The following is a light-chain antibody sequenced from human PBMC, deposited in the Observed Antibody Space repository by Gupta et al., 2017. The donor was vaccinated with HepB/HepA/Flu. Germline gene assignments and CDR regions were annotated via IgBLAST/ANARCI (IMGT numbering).Light chain of an antibody. CDR2: GNS. Sequence: QSVLTQPPAVSGAPGQRVTIPCTGSSSNIGAGYDVHWYQQLPGPAPTLLIYGNSNRPAVLPGLFSGSNAGSSASLAITGLHADDEAYYYCQSDDSSLGYVFGTGTKVTVL. CDR3: QSDDSSLGYV. J-gene: IGLJ1*01. V-gene: IGLV1-40*01. CDR1: SSNIGAGYD.